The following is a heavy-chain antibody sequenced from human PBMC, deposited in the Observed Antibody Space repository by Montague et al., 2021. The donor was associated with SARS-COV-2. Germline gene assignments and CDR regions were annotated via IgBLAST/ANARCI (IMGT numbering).Heavy chain of an antibody. CDR1: GVVELRRR. CDR2: LQLEKRN. D-gene: IGHD3-10*01. J-gene: IGHJ4*02. CDR3: ARSLDPSGTYYLPD. V-gene: IGHV4-61*10. Sequence: SETLSLTCTVSGVVELRRRSEEHTSELQSPLKLVCRLQLEKRNTYSPSFKSRVTISIDTPKNQFSLKLSSVTAADTAVYYCARSLDPSGTYYLPDWGQGTLVTVSS.